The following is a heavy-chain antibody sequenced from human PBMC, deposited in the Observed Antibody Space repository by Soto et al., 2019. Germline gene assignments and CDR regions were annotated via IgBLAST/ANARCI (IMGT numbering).Heavy chain of an antibody. J-gene: IGHJ6*02. V-gene: IGHV1-2*02. CDR1: GYTFIAYH. Sequence: ASVKVSCKVSGYTFIAYHVHWVRQAPGQGLEWMGGINPNSGDTNYAQKFQGRVTMTTSVSTAYMEVSRLRSDDTAVYYCARPRVQLWLNYYYGMDVWGQGTTVTVS. D-gene: IGHD5-18*01. CDR2: INPNSGDT. CDR3: ARPRVQLWLNYYYGMDV.